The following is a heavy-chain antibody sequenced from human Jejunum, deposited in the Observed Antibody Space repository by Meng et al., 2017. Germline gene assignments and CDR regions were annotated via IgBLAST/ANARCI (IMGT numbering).Heavy chain of an antibody. CDR1: GFTFSSHA. CDR2: INHSGDGP. CDR3: AKDLGERGMGATCHS. D-gene: IGHD1-26*01. Sequence: GGPLRLSCVASGFTFSSHAMSWFRQAPGKGLEWVSGINHSGDGPFYADSVKGRFTISRDNSKNTLYLQMTSLRAEDTAVYYCAKDLGERGMGATCHSWGQGSLVTVSS. J-gene: IGHJ4*02. V-gene: IGHV3-23*01.